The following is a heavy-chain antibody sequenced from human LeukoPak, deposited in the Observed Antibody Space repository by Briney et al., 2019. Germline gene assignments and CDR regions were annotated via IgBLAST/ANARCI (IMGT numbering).Heavy chain of an antibody. CDR2: ISGSSATT. J-gene: IGHJ4*02. CDR1: GFTFSRYT. CDR3: ARDRIEYSSGWYAIH. Sequence: GGSLRLSCAASGFTFSRYTMNWVRQAPGKGPEWVSYISGSSATTQYADSVKGRFTISRDNAKNSVYLQMNSLSPEDTAVYYCARDRIEYSSGWYAIHGGQGTLVTASS. V-gene: IGHV3-48*04. D-gene: IGHD6-19*01.